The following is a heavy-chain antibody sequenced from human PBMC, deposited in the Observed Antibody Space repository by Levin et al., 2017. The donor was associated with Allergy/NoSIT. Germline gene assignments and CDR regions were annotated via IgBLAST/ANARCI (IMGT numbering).Heavy chain of an antibody. J-gene: IGHJ3*02. V-gene: IGHV1-2*02. Sequence: ASVKVSCKASGYTFTGYYMHWVRQAPGQGLEWMGWINPNSGGTNYAQKFQGRVTMTRDTSISTAYMELSRLRSDDTAVYYCARARPSYSSSWYDGAFDIWGQGTMVTVSS. CDR2: INPNSGGT. CDR3: ARARPSYSSSWYDGAFDI. D-gene: IGHD6-13*01. CDR1: GYTFTGYY.